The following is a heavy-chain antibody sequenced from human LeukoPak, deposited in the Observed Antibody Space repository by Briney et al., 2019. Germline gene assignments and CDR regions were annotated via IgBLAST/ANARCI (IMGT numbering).Heavy chain of an antibody. V-gene: IGHV3-23*01. CDR3: AREGGNYGKDV. D-gene: IGHD1-26*01. CDR2: ISGSGDNT. J-gene: IGHJ6*02. Sequence: GGSLRLSCAASGFTFSSYAMSWVRQAPGKGLEWVSGISGSGDNTYYADSVKGRFTISRDNSKNTLYLQMNSLRVEETAVYYCAREGGNYGKDVWGRGTTVIVSS. CDR1: GFTFSSYA.